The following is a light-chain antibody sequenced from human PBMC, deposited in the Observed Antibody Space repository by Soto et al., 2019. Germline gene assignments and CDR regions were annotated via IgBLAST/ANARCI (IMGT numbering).Light chain of an antibody. CDR3: QQYDNLPIT. Sequence: TQMTQSPSSLSASVGDRVTITCQASEDITNVLNWYQQRPGKAPKVLIYDASTLETGVPSRFSGSGYGTHFTLTISSLHPEDFAVYYCQQYDNLPITFGQGTRLE. V-gene: IGKV1-33*01. J-gene: IGKJ5*01. CDR2: DAS. CDR1: EDITNV.